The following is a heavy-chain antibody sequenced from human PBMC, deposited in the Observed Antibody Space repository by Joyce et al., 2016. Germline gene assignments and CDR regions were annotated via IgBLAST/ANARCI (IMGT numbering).Heavy chain of an antibody. CDR1: GGSLSGYY. D-gene: IGHD3-10*01. J-gene: IGHJ1*01. V-gene: IGHV4-34*01. CDR3: ARARRGIILARGEMGEYLQH. CDR2: VNDRGRT. Sequence: QVQLQEWGAGLLKPSETLSLTCAVYGGSLSGYYWSWIRQAPGRGLEWIGEVNDRGRTNYNTPLKSLATTSMDTSKNQFSLRLTTVTAADTAVYFCARARRGIILARGEMGEYLQHWGRGTVVIVSS.